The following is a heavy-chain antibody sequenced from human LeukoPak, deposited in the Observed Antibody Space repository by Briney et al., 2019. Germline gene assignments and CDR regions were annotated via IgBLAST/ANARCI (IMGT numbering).Heavy chain of an antibody. D-gene: IGHD2-2*01. J-gene: IGHJ6*04. CDR1: GFTFSSYA. V-gene: IGHV3-48*01. CDR2: ISSSSSAI. Sequence: GGSLRLSCAASGFTFSSYAMSWVRQAPGKGLEWISYISSSSSAIYYADSVTGRFTISRDNAKSSLYLQMNSLRAEDTAIYYCARENWDIVAVPMDVWGKGTTVTVSS. CDR3: ARENWDIVAVPMDV.